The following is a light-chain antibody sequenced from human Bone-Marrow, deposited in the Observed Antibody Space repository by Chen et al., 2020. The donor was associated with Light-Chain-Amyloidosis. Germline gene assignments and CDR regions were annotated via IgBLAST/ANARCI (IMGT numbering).Light chain of an antibody. Sequence: HALTQQSSVSVSPGQTARLTCSGDVLAKKYATWFQQKPGQAPLLGIYKDSKRPSGIPERFSGSSSGTTVTLTISGAQVEDEADYYCYSAADNNVVFGGGTKLTVL. V-gene: IGLV3-27*01. CDR2: KDS. CDR1: VLAKKY. J-gene: IGLJ2*01. CDR3: YSAADNNVV.